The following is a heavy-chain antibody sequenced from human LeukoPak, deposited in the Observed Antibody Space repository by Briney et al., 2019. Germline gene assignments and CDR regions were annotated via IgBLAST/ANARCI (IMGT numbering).Heavy chain of an antibody. D-gene: IGHD6-19*01. CDR1: GGSLSSYY. CDR2: ISYSGST. Sequence: SETLSLTCTASGGSLSSYYWSWIRQPPGKGLEWIGYISYSGSTNYNPSLKRRVTISVDTSKNQFSLKLTSVTAADTAVYYCVRHRRVAVAGFDYWGQGTLVTVSS. J-gene: IGHJ4*02. V-gene: IGHV4-59*08. CDR3: VRHRRVAVAGFDY.